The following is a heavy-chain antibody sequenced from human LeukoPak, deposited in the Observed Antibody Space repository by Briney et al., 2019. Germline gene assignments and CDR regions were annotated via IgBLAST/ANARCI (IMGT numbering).Heavy chain of an antibody. CDR1: GFTFSVFW. CDR3: ARDSGGYPGQFDY. V-gene: IGHV3-74*01. Sequence: GGSLRLSCAASGFTFSVFWMHWVRQAPGKGQVWISRLHSDGSNTDYADSVKRRFTISRDNAKNTLYLQMNSLSAEETAVYYCARDSGGYPGQFDYWGQGTLVTVSS. J-gene: IGHJ4*02. CDR2: LHSDGSNT. D-gene: IGHD1-26*01.